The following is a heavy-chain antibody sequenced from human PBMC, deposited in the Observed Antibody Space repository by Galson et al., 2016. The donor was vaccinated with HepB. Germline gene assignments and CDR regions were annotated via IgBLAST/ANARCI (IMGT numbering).Heavy chain of an antibody. CDR1: GFSLGTSGIS. CDR3: ARTSLFGRGGTDV. D-gene: IGHD3/OR15-3a*01. CDR2: IDWDDDK. V-gene: IGHV2-70*11. Sequence: PALVKPTQTLTLTCSVSGFSLGTSGISVNWIRQPPGKALEWLARIDWDDDKYYRKSVKTRFTISKDTSKNQVVLTMTNMDPVDTATYYCARTSLFGRGGTDVGGQGTTVTGSS. J-gene: IGHJ6*02.